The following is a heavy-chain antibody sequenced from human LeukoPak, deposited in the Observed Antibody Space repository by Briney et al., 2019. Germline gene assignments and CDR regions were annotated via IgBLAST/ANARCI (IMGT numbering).Heavy chain of an antibody. Sequence: ASVKVSCKASGGTFSSYAISWVRQAPGQGLEWMGGIIPIFGTANYAQKFQGRVTITADESTSTAYMELSSLRSEDTAVYYCARAQTYYYDSSAFAFDIWGQGTMVTVSS. J-gene: IGHJ3*02. CDR3: ARAQTYYYDSSAFAFDI. CDR2: IIPIFGTA. V-gene: IGHV1-69*13. D-gene: IGHD3-22*01. CDR1: GGTFSSYA.